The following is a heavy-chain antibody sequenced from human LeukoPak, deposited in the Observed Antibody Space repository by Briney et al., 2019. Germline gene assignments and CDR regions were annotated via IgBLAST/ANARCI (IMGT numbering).Heavy chain of an antibody. CDR2: ISGSGGST. J-gene: IGHJ4*02. D-gene: IGHD6-19*01. Sequence: GGSLRLSCAASGFTFSNFAMSCVRQAPGKVLEWGSTISGSGGSTFYADSVRGRFTISRDNSKNTLFLQMNGLRAEDKAIYYCAKAGSSGWSSSGGDYWGQGSLVTVSS. CDR1: GFTFSNFA. V-gene: IGHV3-23*01. CDR3: AKAGSSGWSSSGGDY.